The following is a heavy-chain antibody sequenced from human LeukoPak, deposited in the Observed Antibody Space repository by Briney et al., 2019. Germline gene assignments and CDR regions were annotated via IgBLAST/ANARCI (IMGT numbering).Heavy chain of an antibody. Sequence: ASVKVSCKASGYTFTGYYMHWVRQAPGQGLEWMGWINPNSGGTNYAQKFQGWVTMTRDTSISTAYMELSRLRSDDTAVYYCARGSDIVVVPAASYGMGVWGQGTAVTVSS. D-gene: IGHD2-2*01. CDR2: INPNSGGT. V-gene: IGHV1-2*04. CDR1: GYTFTGYY. J-gene: IGHJ6*02. CDR3: ARGSDIVVVPAASYGMGV.